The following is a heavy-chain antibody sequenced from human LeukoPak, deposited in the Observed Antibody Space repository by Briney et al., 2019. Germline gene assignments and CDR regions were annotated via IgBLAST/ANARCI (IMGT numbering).Heavy chain of an antibody. Sequence: GGSLRLSCAASGFTFSSYGMHWVRQAPGKGLEWVAFIRYDGSNKYYADSVKGRFTISRDNSKNTLYLQMNSLRAEDTAVYYCARDLGFGGYGNYFDYWGQGTLVTVSS. V-gene: IGHV3-30*02. J-gene: IGHJ4*02. CDR2: IRYDGSNK. CDR3: ARDLGFGGYGNYFDY. D-gene: IGHD5-12*01. CDR1: GFTFSSYG.